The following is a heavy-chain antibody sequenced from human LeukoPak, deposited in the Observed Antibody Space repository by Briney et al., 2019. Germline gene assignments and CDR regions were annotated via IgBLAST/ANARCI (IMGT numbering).Heavy chain of an antibody. D-gene: IGHD4/OR15-4a*01. CDR1: GYTFTSYD. CDR3: ARRAGAYSHPYDY. Sequence: ASVKVSCKASGYTFTSYDINWVRQATGQGLEWMGHMNPNSGNTRYAQKFQGRVTMTMKTSINTAYMELSGLRSEDTAVYYCARRAGAYSHPYDYWGQGTLVTVSS. CDR2: MNPNSGNT. V-gene: IGHV1-8*01. J-gene: IGHJ4*02.